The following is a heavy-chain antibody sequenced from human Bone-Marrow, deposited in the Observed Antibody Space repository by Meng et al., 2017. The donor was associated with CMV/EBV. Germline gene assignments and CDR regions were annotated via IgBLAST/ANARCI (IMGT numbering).Heavy chain of an antibody. CDR3: ALQSYNY. CDR1: GGSISSSSYY. V-gene: IGHV4-39*01. CDR2: IYYSGST. D-gene: IGHD3-10*01. Sequence: GSLRLSCTVSGGSISSSSYYWGWIRQPPGKGLEWIGSIYYSGSTYYNPSLKSRVTISVDTSKNQFSLKLSSVTAADTAVYYCALQSYNYWGQGTLVTVSS. J-gene: IGHJ4*02.